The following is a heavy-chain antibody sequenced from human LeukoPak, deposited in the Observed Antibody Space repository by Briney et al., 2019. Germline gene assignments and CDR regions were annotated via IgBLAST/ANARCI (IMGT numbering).Heavy chain of an antibody. Sequence: GGSLRLSCAASGFTFSSYSINWVRQAPGKGLEWVSSISSSISYIYYADSVKGRFTISRDNAKNSLYLQMNSLRAEDTAVYYCARVQVRPRRPGHFDYWGQGTLVTVSS. J-gene: IGHJ4*02. CDR1: GFTFSSYS. D-gene: IGHD1-1*01. CDR2: ISSSISYI. V-gene: IGHV3-21*01. CDR3: ARVQVRPRRPGHFDY.